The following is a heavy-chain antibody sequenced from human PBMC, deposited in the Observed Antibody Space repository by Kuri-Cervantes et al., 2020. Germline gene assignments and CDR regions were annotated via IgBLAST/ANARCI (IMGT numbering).Heavy chain of an antibody. CDR2: INHSGST. D-gene: IGHD3-9*01. Sequence: ESLKISCAVYGGSFSGYYWSWIRQPPGKGLEWIGEINHSGSTNYNPSLKSRVTISVDTSKNQFSLKLSSVTAADTAVYYCARGLLRYFDWLLYVGVGGFDYWGQGTLVTVSS. J-gene: IGHJ4*02. CDR1: GGSFSGYY. V-gene: IGHV4-34*01. CDR3: ARGLLRYFDWLLYVGVGGFDY.